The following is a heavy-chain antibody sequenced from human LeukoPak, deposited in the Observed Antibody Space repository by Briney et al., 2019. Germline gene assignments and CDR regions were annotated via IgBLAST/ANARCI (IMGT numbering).Heavy chain of an antibody. J-gene: IGHJ4*02. CDR3: ARDAPPRESVAGTPPDY. D-gene: IGHD6-19*01. CDR2: IKQDGGET. V-gene: IGHV3-7*01. CDR1: GLTFSRDW. Sequence: GGSLRLSCEASGLTFSRDWMGWVRQAPGKGLEWVANIKQDGGETYYGDSVKGRFIISRDNAKNSLFLQMNRLRAEDTAVYYCARDAPPRESVAGTPPDYWGQGTLVTVSS.